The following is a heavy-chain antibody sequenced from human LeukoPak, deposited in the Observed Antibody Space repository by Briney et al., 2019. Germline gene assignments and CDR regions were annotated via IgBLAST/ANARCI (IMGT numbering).Heavy chain of an antibody. Sequence: PGGSLRLSCAASGFTVTTDHMSWVRQAAGKGLECVSVIYSAGSTSHADSVKGRYTISRDNSKNTVHLQMNSLRAEDTAVYYCARVWELSFDYWGQGALVTASS. CDR1: GFTVTTDH. CDR3: ARVWELSFDY. CDR2: IYSAGST. D-gene: IGHD1-26*01. J-gene: IGHJ4*02. V-gene: IGHV3-53*01.